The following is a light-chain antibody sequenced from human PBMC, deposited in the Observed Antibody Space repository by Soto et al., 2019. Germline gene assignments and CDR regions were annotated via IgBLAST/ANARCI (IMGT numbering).Light chain of an antibody. CDR1: QGISSY. CDR3: QQYYSYAWS. V-gene: IGKV1-8*01. J-gene: IGKJ1*01. Sequence: AIRMAQSPSSLSASTGDRVTITCRASQGISSYLAWYQQKPGKAPKILIYAASTLQSGVPSRFSGSGSGTDFTLTISCLHSEDFATYYCQQYYSYAWSFGQGTKVEIK. CDR2: AAS.